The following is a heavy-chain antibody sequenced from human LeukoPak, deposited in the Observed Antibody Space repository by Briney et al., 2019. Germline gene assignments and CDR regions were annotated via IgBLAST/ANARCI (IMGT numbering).Heavy chain of an antibody. V-gene: IGHV3-7*01. J-gene: IGHJ3*02. CDR2: IKQDGSEK. CDR3: ARVSNDYGDYPGAFDT. CDR1: GFAFSNYW. Sequence: GGSLRLSCAASGFAFSNYWLHWVRQAPGKGLEWVANIKQDGSEKYYVDSVKGRFTISRDNAKNSLYLQMNSLRAEDTAVYYCARVSNDYGDYPGAFDTWGQGTMVTVSS. D-gene: IGHD4-17*01.